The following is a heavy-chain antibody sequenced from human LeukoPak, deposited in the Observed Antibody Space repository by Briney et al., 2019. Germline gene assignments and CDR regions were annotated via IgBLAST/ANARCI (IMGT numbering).Heavy chain of an antibody. J-gene: IGHJ5*02. V-gene: IGHV4-4*07. Sequence: SETLSLTCTVSGGSISSYYRSWIRQPAGKGLEWIGRIYTSGSTNYNPSLKSRVTMSVDTSKNQFSLKLSSVTAADTAVYYCARGRILLWFGDPTRENWFDPWGQGTLVTVSS. D-gene: IGHD3-10*01. CDR3: ARGRILLWFGDPTRENWFDP. CDR1: GGSISSYY. CDR2: IYTSGST.